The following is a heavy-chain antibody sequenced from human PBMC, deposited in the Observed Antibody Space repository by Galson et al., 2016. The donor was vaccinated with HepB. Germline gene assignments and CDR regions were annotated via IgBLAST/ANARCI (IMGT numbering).Heavy chain of an antibody. J-gene: IGHJ3*01. V-gene: IGHV3-72*01. D-gene: IGHD1-7*01. CDR1: GFTVSDYD. CDR3: ARRGTAGGLDL. CDR2: FENNANSHTI. Sequence: SLRLSCAASGFTVSDYDMDWVRQAPGKGLEWVGRFENNANSHTILYAASVRGRFSISRDASKNSLDLEMNSLKTDDTAVYFCARRGTAGGLDLWGQWTMVAVSS.